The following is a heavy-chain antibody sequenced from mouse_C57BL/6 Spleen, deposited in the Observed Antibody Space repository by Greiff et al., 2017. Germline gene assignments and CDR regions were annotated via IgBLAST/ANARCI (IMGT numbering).Heavy chain of an antibody. CDR2: INYDGSST. CDR1: GFTFSDYY. J-gene: IGHJ3*01. V-gene: IGHV5-16*01. D-gene: IGHD2-3*01. Sequence: DVQLVESEGGLVQPGSSMKLSCTASGFTFSDYYMAWVRQVPEKGLEWVANINYDGSSTYYLDSLKSRFIISRDNAKNILYLQMSSLKSEDTATYYCARVGYYRAWFAYWGQGTLVTVSA. CDR3: ARVGYYRAWFAY.